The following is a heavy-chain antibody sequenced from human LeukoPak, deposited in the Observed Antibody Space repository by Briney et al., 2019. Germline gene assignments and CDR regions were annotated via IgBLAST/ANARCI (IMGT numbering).Heavy chain of an antibody. D-gene: IGHD3-22*01. J-gene: IGHJ4*02. CDR1: GFTFSSYE. Sequence: PGGSLRLSCAASGFTFSSYEMNWVRQAPGKGLEWVANIKQDGSIQYYGDSVKGRFTISRDNARNSLYLQMNSLRAEDTALYYCATSYDSSGCDWGQGTLVTVSS. CDR3: ATSYDSSGCD. V-gene: IGHV3-7*01. CDR2: IKQDGSIQ.